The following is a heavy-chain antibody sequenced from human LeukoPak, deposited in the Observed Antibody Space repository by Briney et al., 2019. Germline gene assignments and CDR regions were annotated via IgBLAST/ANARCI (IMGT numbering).Heavy chain of an antibody. CDR1: GDSVSSNSVT. D-gene: IGHD3-9*01. Sequence: SQTLSLTCALSGDSVSSNSVTWNWIRQSPSRGLEWLGRTYYRSTWYNDYAVSVRGRITVNPDTSKNQFSLHLNSVTPEDTAVYYCARRLAQYDCFDPWGQGILVTVSS. J-gene: IGHJ5*02. CDR3: ARRLAQYDCFDP. CDR2: TYYRSTWYN. V-gene: IGHV6-1*01.